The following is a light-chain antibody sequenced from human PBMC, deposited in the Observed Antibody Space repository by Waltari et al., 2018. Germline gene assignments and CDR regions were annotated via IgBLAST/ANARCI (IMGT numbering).Light chain of an antibody. CDR2: STT. V-gene: IGLV7-43*01. Sequence: TLVTREPALALSPEGAVTSTGAASSDTVSSSPYPNWLKQKPGQAPRTLIYSTTKKHSWTPARFLGSLLAGKADMTPSGVQSEHAADYYCLFAYGGESVFGGGTRLTVL. CDR3: LFAYGGESV. J-gene: IGLJ2*01. CDR1: SDTVSSSPY.